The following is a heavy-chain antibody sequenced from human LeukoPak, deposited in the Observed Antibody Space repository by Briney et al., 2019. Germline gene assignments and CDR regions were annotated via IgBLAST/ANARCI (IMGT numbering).Heavy chain of an antibody. CDR3: ARGGYYETFRGAFDI. Sequence: GGSLRLSCAASGFTFSSYAMHWVRQVPGKGLEYVSAISSNGGSTYYANSVKGRFTISRDNSKNTLYLQMGSLRAEDMAVYYCARGGYYETFRGAFDIWGQGTMVTVSS. CDR2: ISSNGGST. D-gene: IGHD3-22*01. V-gene: IGHV3-64*01. J-gene: IGHJ3*02. CDR1: GFTFSSYA.